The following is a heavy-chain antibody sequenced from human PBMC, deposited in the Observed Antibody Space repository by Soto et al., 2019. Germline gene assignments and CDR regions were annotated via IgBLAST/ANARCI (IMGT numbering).Heavy chain of an antibody. CDR3: IWESRVYSSWR. Sequence: EVQVVESGGGLVKPGESLTLSCTVSGLTFSDAWLNWVRQSPGKGLEWVGRSWGGGGATVYAAPVKGRFTLYRDDSQRMLYLQLNSLKVDDTAVYYCIWESRVYSSWRWGQGTLVTVSA. CDR2: SWGGGGAT. CDR1: GLTFSDAW. J-gene: IGHJ4*02. D-gene: IGHD5-18*01. V-gene: IGHV3-15*07.